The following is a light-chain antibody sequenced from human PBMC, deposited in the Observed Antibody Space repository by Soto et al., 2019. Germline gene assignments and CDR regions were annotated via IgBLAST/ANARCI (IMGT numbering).Light chain of an antibody. Sequence: VVLTHSPATLSVSPSYTATLCCGASQSVSSSLAWYQQKPGQAPRLLIYDASSRATGSPARFSGSGSGTDFTLTISSLETEDFAVYYCHHSGNGITFGQGTRLEIK. CDR3: HHSGNGIT. J-gene: IGKJ5*01. CDR2: DAS. CDR1: QSVSSS. V-gene: IGKV3-11*01.